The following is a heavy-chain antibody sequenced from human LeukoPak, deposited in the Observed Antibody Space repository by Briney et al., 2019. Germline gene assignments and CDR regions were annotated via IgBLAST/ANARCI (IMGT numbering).Heavy chain of an antibody. D-gene: IGHD6-6*01. Sequence: GGSLRLSCAASGFTFSSYSMNWVRQAPGKGLKWVSSISSSSSYIYYADSVKGRFTISRDNAKNSLYLQMNSLRAEDTAVYYCARGSSSSGGRHYWGQGTLVTVSS. CDR2: ISSSSSYI. CDR3: ARGSSSSGGRHY. CDR1: GFTFSSYS. V-gene: IGHV3-21*01. J-gene: IGHJ4*02.